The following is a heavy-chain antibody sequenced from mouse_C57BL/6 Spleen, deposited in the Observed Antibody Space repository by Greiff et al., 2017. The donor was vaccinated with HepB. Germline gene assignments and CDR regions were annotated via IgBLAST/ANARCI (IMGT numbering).Heavy chain of an antibody. D-gene: IGHD2-4*01. Sequence: VKLQQPGAELVKPGASVKVSCKASGYTFTSYWMHWVKQRPGQGLEWIGRIHPSDSDTNYNQKFKGKATLTVDKSSSPAYMQLSSLTSEDSAVYYCAIGDYDVTPFAYWGQGTLVTVSA. J-gene: IGHJ3*01. CDR1: GYTFTSYW. CDR2: IHPSDSDT. V-gene: IGHV1-74*01. CDR3: AIGDYDVTPFAY.